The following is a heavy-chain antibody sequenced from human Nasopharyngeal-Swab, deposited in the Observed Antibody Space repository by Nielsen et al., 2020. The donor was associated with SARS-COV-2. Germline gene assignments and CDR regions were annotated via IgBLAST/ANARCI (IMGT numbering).Heavy chain of an antibody. J-gene: IGHJ5*02. D-gene: IGHD2-21*02. Sequence: WIRQPPGKGLGWIGSIYYSGSTYYNPSLKSRVTISVDTSKNQFSLKLSSVTAADTAVYYCARGGDWRFDPWGQGTLVTVSS. CDR3: ARGGDWRFDP. CDR2: IYYSGST. V-gene: IGHV4-39*01.